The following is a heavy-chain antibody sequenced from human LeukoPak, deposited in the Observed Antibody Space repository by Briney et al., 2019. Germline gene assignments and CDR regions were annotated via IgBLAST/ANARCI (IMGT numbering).Heavy chain of an antibody. CDR3: AKDIPRGFWSGYSYYYYYYGMDV. D-gene: IGHD3-3*01. CDR1: GFTFDDYA. V-gene: IGHV3-43*02. J-gene: IGHJ6*02. CDR2: ISGDGGST. Sequence: GGSLRLSCVASGFTFDDYAMHWVRQAPGKGLEWVSLISGDGGSTYYADSVKGRFTISRDNSKNSLYLQMNSLRTEDTALYYCAKDIPRGFWSGYSYYYYYYGMDVWGQGTTVTVSS.